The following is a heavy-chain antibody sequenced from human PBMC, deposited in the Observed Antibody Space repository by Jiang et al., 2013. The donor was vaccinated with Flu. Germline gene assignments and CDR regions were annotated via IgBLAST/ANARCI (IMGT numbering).Heavy chain of an antibody. D-gene: IGHD6-13*01. J-gene: IGHJ4*02. V-gene: IGHV1-69*04. CDR2: IIPILGIA. Sequence: SGAEVKEPGSSVKVSCKASGGTFSSYAISWVRQAPGQGLEWMGRIIPILGIANYAQKFQGRVTITADKSTSTAYTELSSLRSEDTAVYYCARDPDSSSWHFDYWGQGTLVTVSS. CDR1: GGTFSSYA. CDR3: ARDPDSSSWHFDY.